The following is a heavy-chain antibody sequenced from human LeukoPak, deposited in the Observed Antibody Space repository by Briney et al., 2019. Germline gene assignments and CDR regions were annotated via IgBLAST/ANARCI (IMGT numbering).Heavy chain of an antibody. Sequence: GGSLRLSCAASGFTFSTSWMTWVRQAPGKGLEWVANIRQDGSPKYYVDSVKGRFTISRDNAKNSLYLQMNSLRVEDTAVYYCARDVSYFDYWGQGALVTVSS. V-gene: IGHV3-7*01. CDR2: IRQDGSPK. CDR1: GFTFSTSW. CDR3: ARDVSYFDY. J-gene: IGHJ4*02. D-gene: IGHD2/OR15-2a*01.